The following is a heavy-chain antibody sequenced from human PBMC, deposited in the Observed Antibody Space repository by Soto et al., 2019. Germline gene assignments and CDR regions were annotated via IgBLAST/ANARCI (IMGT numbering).Heavy chain of an antibody. D-gene: IGHD5-12*01. CDR1: GGSISSVGYY. V-gene: IGHV4-31*03. CDR3: ARAPVALYYFDY. J-gene: IGHJ4*02. Sequence: LSLTCTVSGGSISSVGYYWSWIRQHPGKGLEWIGYIYYSGSTYYNPSLKSRVTISVDTSKNQFSLKLSSVTAADTAVYYCARAPVALYYFDYWGQGTLVTVSS. CDR2: IYYSGST.